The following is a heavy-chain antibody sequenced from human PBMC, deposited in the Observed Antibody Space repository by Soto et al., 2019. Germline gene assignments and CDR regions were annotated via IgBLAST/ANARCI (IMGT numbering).Heavy chain of an antibody. Sequence: QVQLVESGGGVVQPGRSLRLSCAASGFTFSSYAMHWVRQAPGKGLEWVAVISYDGSNKYYADSVKGRFTISRDNSKNTLYLQMNSLRAEDTAVYYCARGSFTSGPLQYWVQGTLVTVSS. J-gene: IGHJ4*02. CDR3: ARGSFTSGPLQY. V-gene: IGHV3-30-3*01. CDR1: GFTFSSYA. CDR2: ISYDGSNK.